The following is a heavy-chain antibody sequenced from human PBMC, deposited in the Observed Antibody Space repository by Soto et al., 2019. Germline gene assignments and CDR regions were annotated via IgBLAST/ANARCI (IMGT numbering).Heavy chain of an antibody. CDR1: GGSISSGGYY. CDR3: ARLTSGPVYFDY. D-gene: IGHD3-10*01. V-gene: IGHV4-31*03. CDR2: IYYSGST. J-gene: IGHJ4*02. Sequence: QVQLQESGPGLVKPSQTLSLTCTVSGGSISSGGYYWSWIRQHPGKGLEWIGYIYYSGSTYYNPSLKSRVTISVDTSKNQFSLKMSSVTAADTAVYYCARLTSGPVYFDYWGQGTLVTVSS.